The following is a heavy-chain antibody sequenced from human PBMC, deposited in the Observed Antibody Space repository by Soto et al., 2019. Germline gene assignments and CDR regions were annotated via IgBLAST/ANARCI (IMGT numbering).Heavy chain of an antibody. D-gene: IGHD3-10*01. CDR3: ASNYYGLGSYVNRFDP. CDR1: GGSISSGDYY. CDR2: MYYSGST. Sequence: QVQLQESGPGLVKPSQTLSLTCTVSGGSISSGDYYWSWIRQPPGKGLEWIAYMYYSGSTCCNPSLKSRVTMAVDTAKNQFSLELSSVTAADTAMYYCASNYYGLGSYVNRFDPWGQGTLVTVAS. J-gene: IGHJ5*02. V-gene: IGHV4-30-4*01.